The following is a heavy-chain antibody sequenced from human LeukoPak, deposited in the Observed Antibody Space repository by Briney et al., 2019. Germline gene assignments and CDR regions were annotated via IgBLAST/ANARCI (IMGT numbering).Heavy chain of an antibody. J-gene: IGHJ4*02. CDR1: GYTFTGYY. CDR2: INPSGGST. Sequence: ASVKVSCKASGYTFTGYYMHWVRQAPGQGLEWMGIINPSGGSTSYAQKFQGRVTMTRDTSTSTVYMELSSLRSEDTAVYYCARDPEPTVTTHYFDYWGQGTLVTVSS. D-gene: IGHD4-17*01. V-gene: IGHV1-46*01. CDR3: ARDPEPTVTTHYFDY.